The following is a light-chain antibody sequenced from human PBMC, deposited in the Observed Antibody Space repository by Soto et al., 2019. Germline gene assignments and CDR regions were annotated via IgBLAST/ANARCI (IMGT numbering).Light chain of an antibody. J-gene: IGLJ2*01. CDR2: GNS. V-gene: IGLV1-40*01. Sequence: QLVLTQPPSVSGAPGQRVTISCTGSSSNIGAGYDVHWYQQLPGTAPKLLIYGNSNRPSGVPDRFSGSKSGTSASLAITGLQAEDEVDYYCQSYDSSLSGHVVFGGGTKLTVL. CDR3: QSYDSSLSGHVV. CDR1: SSNIGAGYD.